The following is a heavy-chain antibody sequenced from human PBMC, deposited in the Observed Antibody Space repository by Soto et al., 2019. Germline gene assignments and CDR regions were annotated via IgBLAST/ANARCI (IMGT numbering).Heavy chain of an antibody. V-gene: IGHV3-33*01. CDR1: GFTFSNYG. Sequence: GGSLRLSCAASGFTFSNYGMHWVRQAPGKGLEWVAIICYDGSNDYYVDSVKGRFTISRDNSKNTLSLQMNSLRAEDTAVYYCARDRWEFQLFYYGLDVWGQGTTVTVSS. D-gene: IGHD1-26*01. CDR2: ICYDGSND. CDR3: ARDRWEFQLFYYGLDV. J-gene: IGHJ6*02.